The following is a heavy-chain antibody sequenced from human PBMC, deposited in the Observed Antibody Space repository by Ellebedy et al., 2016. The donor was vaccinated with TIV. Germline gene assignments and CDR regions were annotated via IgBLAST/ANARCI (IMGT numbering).Heavy chain of an antibody. D-gene: IGHD2-21*01. J-gene: IGHJ4*02. CDR3: ARGGGCFGDSCYYADF. CDR2: ISDTSI. Sequence: PGGSLRLSCAASGFVFSSYTMNWVRQAPGTGLEWVSFISDTSISYADAVEGRFTISRDNAKNSLYLQMNSLRAEDTAVYYCARGGGCFGDSCYYADFWGQGTLVTVSS. CDR1: GFVFSSYT. V-gene: IGHV3-21*01.